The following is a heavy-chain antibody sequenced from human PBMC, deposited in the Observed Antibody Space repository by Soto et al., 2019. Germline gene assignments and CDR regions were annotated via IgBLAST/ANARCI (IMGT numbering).Heavy chain of an antibody. D-gene: IGHD2-15*01. Sequence: QVQLVQSGAEVKKPGASVKVSCKASGYTFTIYYMHWVRQAPGQGLEWMGIIDPSGGGTSYAQKFTCRLTMTRDTSTSTVYMEMSRLRSEDTSVYYCARDRVDCSGGNCWRSVEDTWGQGTLVTVSS. CDR3: ARDRVDCSGGNCWRSVEDT. J-gene: IGHJ5*02. CDR1: GYTFTIYY. V-gene: IGHV1-46*01. CDR2: IDPSGGGT.